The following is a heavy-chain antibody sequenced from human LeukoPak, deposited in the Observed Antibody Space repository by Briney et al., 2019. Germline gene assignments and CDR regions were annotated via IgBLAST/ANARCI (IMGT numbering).Heavy chain of an antibody. CDR1: GFTFSSYG. Sequence: GRSLRLSCAASGFTFSSYGMHWVRQAPGKGLEWVAVIWHDGSNTYSADSVKGRFTISRDNSKNTLYLQMNSPRGEDTAVYYCARNSGFKYFDYWGQGTLVTVSS. CDR2: IWHDGSNT. CDR3: ARNSGFKYFDY. J-gene: IGHJ4*02. V-gene: IGHV3-33*01.